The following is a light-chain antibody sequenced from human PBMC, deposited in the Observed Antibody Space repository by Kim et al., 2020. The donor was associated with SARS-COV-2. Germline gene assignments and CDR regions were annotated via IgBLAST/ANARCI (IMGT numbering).Light chain of an antibody. Sequence: DSPGKRVTLSCRASQSVNIDLAWYQQKPGQAPRLLIYGASTRATDIPARFTGSGSGTEFTLTISSLQSEDFGVYFCQQYKNWPLTFGGGTKVDIK. CDR1: QSVNID. V-gene: IGKV3-15*01. CDR2: GAS. J-gene: IGKJ4*01. CDR3: QQYKNWPLT.